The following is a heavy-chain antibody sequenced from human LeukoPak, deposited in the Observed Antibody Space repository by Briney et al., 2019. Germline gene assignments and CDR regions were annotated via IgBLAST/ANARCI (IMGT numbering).Heavy chain of an antibody. D-gene: IGHD3-22*01. CDR3: VKAAQPWHYDGSGPNPWGSALEM. CDR1: GFTFDDYA. J-gene: IGHJ3*02. V-gene: IGHV3-9*03. Sequence: PVRSLRLSCAASGFTFDDYAMHWVRQAPGKGLGWVSRISWNSDTVAYADSVKGRFIISRDNTDNSRFLQVNNLRTEDMGLYYCVKAAQPWHYDGSGPNPWGSALEMWGQGTMVTVSS. CDR2: ISWNSDTV.